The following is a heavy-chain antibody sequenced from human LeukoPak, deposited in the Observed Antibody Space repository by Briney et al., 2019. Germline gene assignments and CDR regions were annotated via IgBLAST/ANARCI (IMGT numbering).Heavy chain of an antibody. Sequence: ASVKVSCKASGYTFTSYDINWVRQATGQGLEWMGWMNPNSGNTGYAQKFQGRVTITRNTSISTAYMELSSLRSEDTAVYYCARGRYLAAAGVDYYYYYMDVWGKGTTVTVSS. J-gene: IGHJ6*03. V-gene: IGHV1-8*03. CDR2: MNPNSGNT. D-gene: IGHD6-13*01. CDR3: ARGRYLAAAGVDYYYYYMDV. CDR1: GYTFTSYD.